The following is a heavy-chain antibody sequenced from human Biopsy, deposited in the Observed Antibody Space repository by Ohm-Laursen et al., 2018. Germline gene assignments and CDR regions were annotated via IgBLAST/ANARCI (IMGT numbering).Heavy chain of an antibody. CDR1: GFPFSDYY. Sequence: SLRLSCAAFGFPFSDYYMRWIRQAPGKGLEWVSYISSGGTTIYYADSVKGRFTISRDNAKNSLYLQMNSLRADDTAVYYCARDTRWSPYHMDVWGQGTKATVSS. CDR2: ISSGGTTI. D-gene: IGHD4-23*01. CDR3: ARDTRWSPYHMDV. V-gene: IGHV3-11*01. J-gene: IGHJ6*02.